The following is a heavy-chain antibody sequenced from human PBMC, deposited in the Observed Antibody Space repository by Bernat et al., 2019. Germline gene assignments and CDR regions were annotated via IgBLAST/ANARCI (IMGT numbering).Heavy chain of an antibody. V-gene: IGHV3-23*01. CDR3: ATTKVVGATMGEAG. CDR2: ISGSGGST. Sequence: EVQLLESGGGLVQPGGSLRLSCAASEFTFSSYAMSWVRQAPGKGLEWFSGISGSGGSTYYADSVKGRFTISRDNSKNTLFLQMNSLRAEDTAVYYCATTKVVGATMGEAGWGQGTLVTVSS. D-gene: IGHD1-26*01. CDR1: EFTFSSYA. J-gene: IGHJ4*02.